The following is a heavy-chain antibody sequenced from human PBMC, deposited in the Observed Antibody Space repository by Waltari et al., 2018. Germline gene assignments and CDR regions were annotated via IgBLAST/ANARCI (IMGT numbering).Heavy chain of an antibody. V-gene: IGHV1-2*06. D-gene: IGHD1-26*01. CDR2: INPNRGGT. Sequence: QVQLVQSGAEVKKPGASVKVSCKASGYTFTGYYMHWVRQAPGQGLEWMGRINPNRGGTNYAQKFQGRVTMTRDTSISTAYMELSRLRSDDTAVYYCARASGGGSYWGVDYWGQGTLVTVSS. CDR1: GYTFTGYY. J-gene: IGHJ4*02. CDR3: ARASGGGSYWGVDY.